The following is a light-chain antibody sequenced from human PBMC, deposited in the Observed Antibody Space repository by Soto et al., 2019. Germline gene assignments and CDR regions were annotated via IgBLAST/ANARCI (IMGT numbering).Light chain of an antibody. Sequence: DIQMTQSPSSLSASIGDRVTITCQASQDIRKYLNWYQQKPGRAPKLLIYGASNLETGVPSRFSGSGYGKDFIFPISTLQPKDIATYYCQKYDNLPPFTFGPGTKVAIK. CDR1: QDIRKY. CDR2: GAS. V-gene: IGKV1-33*01. J-gene: IGKJ3*01. CDR3: QKYDNLPPFT.